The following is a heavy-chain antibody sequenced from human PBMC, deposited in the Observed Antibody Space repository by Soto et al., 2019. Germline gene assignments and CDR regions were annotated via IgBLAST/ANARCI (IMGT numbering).Heavy chain of an antibody. V-gene: IGHV1-69*01. CDR3: ARHLYDYVWGSYRH. J-gene: IGHJ4*02. CDR1: GYIFKNYA. Sequence: QVQLVQSGAEVKETGSSVKVSCKSSGYIFKNYAVTWLRQAPGQGLEWMGGIIPVFGTPDYSQKFRGRVTITADESTSTVYMALRSLTSEDTAVYYWARHLYDYVWGSYRHWGQGTLVTVSS. CDR2: IIPVFGTP. D-gene: IGHD3-16*02.